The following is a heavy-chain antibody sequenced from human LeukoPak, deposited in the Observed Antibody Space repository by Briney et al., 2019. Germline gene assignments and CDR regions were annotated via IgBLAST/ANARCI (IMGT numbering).Heavy chain of an antibody. CDR2: IYYSGST. V-gene: IGHV4-59*08. CDR3: ARQGYSYSFDY. Sequence: SETLSLTCTVSGGSISSYYWSWIRQPPGKGLKWIGYIYYSGSTNYNPPLKSRVTISVDTSKNQFSLKLSSVTAADTAVYYCARQGYSYSFDYWGQGTLVTVSS. CDR1: GGSISSYY. J-gene: IGHJ4*02. D-gene: IGHD5-18*01.